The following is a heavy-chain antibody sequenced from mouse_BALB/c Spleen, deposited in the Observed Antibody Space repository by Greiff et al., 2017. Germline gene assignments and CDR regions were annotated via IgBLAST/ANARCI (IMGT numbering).Heavy chain of an antibody. D-gene: IGHD2-10*01. CDR1: GFSLTGYG. CDR2: IWGDGST. CDR3: AREGGLLWPPHWYFDV. J-gene: IGHJ1*01. Sequence: QVQLKESGPGLVQPSQSLSITCTVSGFSLTGYGVNWVRQPPGKGLEWLGMIWGDGSTDYNSALKSRLSISKDNSKSQVFLKMNSLQTDDTARYYCAREGGLLWPPHWYFDVWGAGTTVTVSS. V-gene: IGHV2-6-7*01.